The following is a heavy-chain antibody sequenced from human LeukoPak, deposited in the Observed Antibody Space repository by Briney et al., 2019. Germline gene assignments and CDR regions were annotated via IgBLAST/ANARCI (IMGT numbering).Heavy chain of an antibody. J-gene: IGHJ6*02. Sequence: SETLSLTCTVSGGSISSSSYYWGWIRQPPGKGLEWIGSIYYSGSTYYNPSLKSRVTISVDTSKNQFSLKLSSVTAADTAVYYCARRGIVATIFGYYYYGMDVWGQGTTVTVSS. CDR3: ARRGIVATIFGYYYYGMDV. D-gene: IGHD5-12*01. CDR1: GGSISSSSYY. V-gene: IGHV4-39*01. CDR2: IYYSGST.